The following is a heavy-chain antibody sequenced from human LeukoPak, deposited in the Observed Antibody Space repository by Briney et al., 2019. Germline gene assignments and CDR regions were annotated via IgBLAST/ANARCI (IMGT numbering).Heavy chain of an antibody. V-gene: IGHV4-4*02. Sequence: SETLSLTCAVSGGSISSSNWWSWVRQPPGKGLEWIGEIYHDGSTNYNPSLKSRVTISMDKSKNQLSLKLNFVTAADTAVYYCARHSSSRSPADYWGQGTLVTVSS. CDR2: IYHDGST. J-gene: IGHJ4*02. CDR1: GGSISSSNW. CDR3: ARHSSSRSPADY. D-gene: IGHD6-13*01.